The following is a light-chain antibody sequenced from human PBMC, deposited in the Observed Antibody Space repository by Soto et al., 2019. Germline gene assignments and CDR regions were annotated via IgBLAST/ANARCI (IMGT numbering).Light chain of an antibody. Sequence: DIQMTQSPSTLSASVGDGVTITCRASQSISSWLAWYQQKPGKAPKLLIYKASSLESGVPSRFSGSGSGTEFTLTISSLQPEDFATYYCQQLNSYPPGAFGQGTKVDIK. CDR1: QSISSW. CDR2: KAS. V-gene: IGKV1-5*03. CDR3: QQLNSYPPGA. J-gene: IGKJ1*01.